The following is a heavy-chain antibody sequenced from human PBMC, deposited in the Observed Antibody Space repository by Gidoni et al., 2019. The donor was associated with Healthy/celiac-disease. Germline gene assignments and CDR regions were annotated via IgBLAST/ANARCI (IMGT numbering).Heavy chain of an antibody. Sequence: QLQLQESGPGLVKPSETLSLTCTVSGGSIRRSSYYWGCIRQPPGQGLEWIGSSYYSGSTYYNPSLKRRVTISVDTSKNQFSLKLSSVTAADTAVYYCARVGRFLGARDYYGMDVWGQGTTVTVSS. CDR3: ARVGRFLGARDYYGMDV. D-gene: IGHD3-3*01. CDR1: GGSIRRSSYY. CDR2: SYYSGST. V-gene: IGHV4-39*07. J-gene: IGHJ6*02.